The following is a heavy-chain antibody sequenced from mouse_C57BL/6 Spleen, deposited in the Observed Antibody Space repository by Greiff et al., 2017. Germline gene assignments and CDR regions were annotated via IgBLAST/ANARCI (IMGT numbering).Heavy chain of an antibody. CDR3: ARWGSLYAMDY. V-gene: IGHV1-82*01. CDR2: IYPGDGDT. D-gene: IGHD1-1*02. Sequence: VQLQESGPELVKPGASVKISCKASGYAFSSSWMNWVKQRPGKGLEWIGRIYPGDGDTNYNGKFKGKATLTADTSSSTAYMQLSSLTSEDSAVYFCARWGSLYAMDYWGQGTSVTVSS. J-gene: IGHJ4*01. CDR1: GYAFSSSW.